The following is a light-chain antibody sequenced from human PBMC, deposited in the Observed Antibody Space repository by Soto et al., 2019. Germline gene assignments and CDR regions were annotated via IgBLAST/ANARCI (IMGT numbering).Light chain of an antibody. CDR3: QQHGSSPIT. J-gene: IGKJ5*01. CDR1: QSVSSD. Sequence: EIVMTQSPATLSVSPGERATLSCRASQSVSSDLAWYQHKPGQAPRLLIYGASTRATGIPARFSGRGSGTEFTLTISSLEPEDFAVYYCQQHGSSPITFGQGTRLEIK. V-gene: IGKV3-15*01. CDR2: GAS.